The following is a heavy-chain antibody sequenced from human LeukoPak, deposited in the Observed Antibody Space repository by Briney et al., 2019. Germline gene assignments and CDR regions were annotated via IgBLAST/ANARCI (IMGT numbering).Heavy chain of an antibody. D-gene: IGHD1-26*01. J-gene: IGHJ4*02. CDR3: ARVKKTVGATYRLDYFDY. Sequence: ASVTVSRKASVYTFTIYDINWVRQPTAPGLEWMGCVNTNSGNTGFAQKLQSRVTMTRNTSISTAYIKPSSLRSEATAVYYSARVKKTVGATYRLDYFDYWGQGTLVTVSS. V-gene: IGHV1-8*01. CDR1: VYTFTIYD. CDR2: VNTNSGNT.